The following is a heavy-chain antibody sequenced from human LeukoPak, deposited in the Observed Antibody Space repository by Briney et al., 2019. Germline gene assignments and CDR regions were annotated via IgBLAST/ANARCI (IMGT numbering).Heavy chain of an antibody. CDR1: GFTFSSYW. CDR2: INTDGSST. Sequence: GGALRLSCAASGFTFSSYWMHWVRHVPGKGPVWVSHINTDGSSTTYADSVKGRFTISRDNAKNTLYLQMNSLRAEDTAVYYCARDWRAMNAFDIWGQGTMVTVSS. D-gene: IGHD5-18*01. CDR3: ARDWRAMNAFDI. J-gene: IGHJ3*02. V-gene: IGHV3-74*01.